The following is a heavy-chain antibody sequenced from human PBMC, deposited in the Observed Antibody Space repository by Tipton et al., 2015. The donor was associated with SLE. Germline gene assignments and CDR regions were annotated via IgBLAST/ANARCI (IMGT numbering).Heavy chain of an antibody. CDR3: ARGIVVVIMDWFDP. D-gene: IGHD3-22*01. Sequence: TLSLTCTVYGGSFSGYYWSWIRQPPGKGLEWIGEINHSGSTNYNPSPKSRVTISVDTSKNQFSLKLSSVTAADTAVYYCARGIVVVIMDWFDPWGQGTLVTVSP. J-gene: IGHJ5*02. V-gene: IGHV4-34*01. CDR2: INHSGST. CDR1: GGSFSGYY.